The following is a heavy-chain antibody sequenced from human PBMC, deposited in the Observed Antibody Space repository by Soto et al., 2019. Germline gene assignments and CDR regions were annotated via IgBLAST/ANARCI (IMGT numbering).Heavy chain of an antibody. V-gene: IGHV1-18*01. D-gene: IGHD4-17*01. Sequence: GASVKVSCKASGYTFSSYAISWVRQAPGQGLEWLGWISPYNDDTKYAQKLQGRVFMTTDTPTKTAHLDLRSLRSDDTAVYYCTRDRLTLTTSLIFDYWGQGTLVTVSS. CDR1: GYTFSSYA. CDR3: TRDRLTLTTSLIFDY. J-gene: IGHJ4*02. CDR2: ISPYNDDT.